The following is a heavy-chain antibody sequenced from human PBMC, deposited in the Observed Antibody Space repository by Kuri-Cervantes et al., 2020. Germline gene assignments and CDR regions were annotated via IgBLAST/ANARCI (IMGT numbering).Heavy chain of an antibody. CDR2: MNEDGGEK. J-gene: IGHJ6*02. CDR1: SFTFRNYW. V-gene: IGHV3-7*01. Sequence: GGSLRLSCAASSFTFRNYWMSWVRQAPGKGLEWVANMNEDGGEKSYVESVKGRFTISRDNAKNSLYLQMDSLRAEDTAVYYCARGPFVVIDVWGQGTTVTVSS. CDR3: ARGPFVVIDV. D-gene: IGHD2-21*01.